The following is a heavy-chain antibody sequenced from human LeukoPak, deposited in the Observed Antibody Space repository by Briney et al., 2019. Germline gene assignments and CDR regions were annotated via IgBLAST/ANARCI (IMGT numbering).Heavy chain of an antibody. CDR3: ARKGGIYCNDGCFHDAFDI. CDR2: INGDGSES. Sequence: GGSLRLSCAASGFMFNNYWMIWVRQAPGKGLEWVANINGDGSESHSVDSVEGRFTISRDNAKNSLYLQMNSLRGDDTALHYCARKGGIYCNDGCFHDAFDIWGQGTTVTVSS. J-gene: IGHJ3*02. D-gene: IGHD2/OR15-2a*01. CDR1: GFMFNNYW. V-gene: IGHV3-7*01.